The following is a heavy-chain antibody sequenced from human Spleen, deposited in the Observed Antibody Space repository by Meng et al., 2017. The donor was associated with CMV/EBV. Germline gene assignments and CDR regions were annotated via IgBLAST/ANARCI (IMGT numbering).Heavy chain of an antibody. CDR2: FDPEDGET. J-gene: IGHJ4*02. CDR1: GGTFSSYS. V-gene: IGHV1-24*01. CDR3: ATSTPIY. Sequence: ASVKVSCKASGGTFSSYSISWVRQAPGKGLEWMGGFDPEDGETMYAQKFQGRVTMTEDTSTDTAYMELSSLRSEDTAVYYCATSTPIYWGQGTLVTVSS.